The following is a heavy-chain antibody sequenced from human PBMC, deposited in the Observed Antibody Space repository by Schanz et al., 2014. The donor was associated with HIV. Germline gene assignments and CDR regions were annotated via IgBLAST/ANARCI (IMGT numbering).Heavy chain of an antibody. D-gene: IGHD6-19*01. CDR2: IWHDGSSK. CDR1: GFTFSSYG. J-gene: IGHJ5*02. CDR3: AREYLGYSSGFDP. Sequence: QVHLVESGGGVVQPGRSLRLSCAASGFTFSSYGMHWVRQAPGKGLEWVAVIWHDGSSKYYADSVKGRFTISRDNAKNPLYLQMNSLRAEDTAVYYCAREYLGYSSGFDPGGQGTLVTVSS. V-gene: IGHV3-33*01.